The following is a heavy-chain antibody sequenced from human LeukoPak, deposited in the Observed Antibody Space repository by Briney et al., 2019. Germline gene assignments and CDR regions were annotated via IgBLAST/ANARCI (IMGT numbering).Heavy chain of an antibody. V-gene: IGHV1-69*04. CDR2: IIPIFGIA. Sequence: ASVKVSCTASGCTFSSYAISWVRQAPGQGLEWMGRIIPIFGIANYAQKFQGRVTITADKSTSTAYMELSSVRSEDTAVYYCASGYSYGDGTYYFDYWGQGTLVTVSS. CDR3: ASGYSYGDGTYYFDY. J-gene: IGHJ4*02. CDR1: GCTFSSYA. D-gene: IGHD5-18*01.